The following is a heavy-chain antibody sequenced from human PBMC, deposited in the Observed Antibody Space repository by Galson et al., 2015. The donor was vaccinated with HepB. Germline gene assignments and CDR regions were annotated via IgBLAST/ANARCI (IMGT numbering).Heavy chain of an antibody. CDR1: GFTLSSYA. CDR3: AKHNGEYGFDS. D-gene: IGHD4-17*01. CDR2: IGKSGANT. J-gene: IGHJ4*02. Sequence: SLRLSCATSGFTLSSYAMSWVRQAPGKGLEWVSAIGKSGANTNYAGSVRGRLTISRDSAKSTLYLEMNSLRAEDTAVYYCAKHNGEYGFDSWGQGTLVTVSS. V-gene: IGHV3-23*01.